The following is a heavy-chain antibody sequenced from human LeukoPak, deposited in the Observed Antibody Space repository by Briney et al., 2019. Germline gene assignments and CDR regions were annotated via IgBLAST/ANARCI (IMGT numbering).Heavy chain of an antibody. CDR2: MKQDGSEK. CDR3: AKSYYGG. V-gene: IGHV3-7*01. J-gene: IGHJ4*02. D-gene: IGHD3-10*01. CDR1: GFSLSRYW. Sequence: PGGSLRLSCAASGFSLSRYWMSWVRQAPGKGLEWVANMKQDGSEKKYVDSVKGRFTISRDNVKNSLYLQMNSLRAEDTAVYYCAKSYYGGWGQGTLVTVSS.